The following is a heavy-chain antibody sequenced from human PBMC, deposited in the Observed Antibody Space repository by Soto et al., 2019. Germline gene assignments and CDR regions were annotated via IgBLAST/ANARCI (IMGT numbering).Heavy chain of an antibody. CDR2: INPNNGAT. J-gene: IGHJ5*02. Sequence: QVQLVQSGAEVKKPGASVKVSCKAPRYIFTAYFMHWVRQAPGQGLEWMGWINPNNGATHYGLSFQGRVTMTKEKSNRTGYLEPSSPRSYDTAVYYCASHDPGARFDPWGQGTLVIVSS. V-gene: IGHV1-2*02. CDR3: ASHDPGARFDP. D-gene: IGHD1-1*01. CDR1: RYIFTAYF.